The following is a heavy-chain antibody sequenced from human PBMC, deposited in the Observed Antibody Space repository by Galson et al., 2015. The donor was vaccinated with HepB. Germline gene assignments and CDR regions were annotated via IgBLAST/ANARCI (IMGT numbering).Heavy chain of an antibody. V-gene: IGHV3-9*01. CDR2: IGWNGEIS. Sequence: SLRLSCAASGFTFDDHAMHWVRQVPGKSLEWVSGIGWNGEISDYADSVKGRFTISRDNANNSLYLRMDSLRAEDTALYYCVKSGHTYGIDAVDTWGQGTLVTVSS. CDR3: VKSGHTYGIDAVDT. J-gene: IGHJ3*02. CDR1: GFTFDDHA. D-gene: IGHD5-18*01.